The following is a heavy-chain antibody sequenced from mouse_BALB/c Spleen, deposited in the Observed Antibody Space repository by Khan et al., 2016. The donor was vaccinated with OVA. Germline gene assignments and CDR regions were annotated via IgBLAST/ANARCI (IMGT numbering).Heavy chain of an antibody. D-gene: IGHD2-14*01. CDR2: IWGGGGT. CDR1: GFSLSRYN. J-gene: IGHJ4*01. Sequence: VPLQQSGPGLVAPSQSLSITCTVSGFSLSRYNIHWVRQPPGKGLEWLGMIWGGGGTDYNSTLKSRLSISKDNSMSQVFLKMNSLQTDDSSMYYCAGAYYRYDGYYAMDYWGQGTSVTVSS. CDR3: AGAYYRYDGYYAMDY. V-gene: IGHV2-6-4*01.